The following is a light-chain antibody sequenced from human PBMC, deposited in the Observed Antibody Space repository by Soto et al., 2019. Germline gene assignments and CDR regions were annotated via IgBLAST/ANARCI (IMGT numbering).Light chain of an antibody. Sequence: QSVLTQPPSVSAAPGQKVTISCSGSSSNIGNNYVSWYQQLPGTAPKVLIYDNNKRPSGIPDRFSGSKSGTSASLAIAGLQTEDEGDYYCQTYDSSLSGLYVFGTGTKVTV. CDR3: QTYDSSLSGLYV. J-gene: IGLJ1*01. CDR2: DNN. CDR1: SSNIGNNY. V-gene: IGLV1-51*01.